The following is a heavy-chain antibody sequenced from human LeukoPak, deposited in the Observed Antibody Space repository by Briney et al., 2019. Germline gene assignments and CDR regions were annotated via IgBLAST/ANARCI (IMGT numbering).Heavy chain of an antibody. J-gene: IGHJ4*02. CDR1: GFTFSNAW. CDR2: IKSKTDGGTT. CDR3: TTPHQGIAARRYYFDY. V-gene: IGHV3-15*01. D-gene: IGHD6-6*01. Sequence: PGGSLRLSCAASGFTFSNAWMSWVRQAPGKGLEWVGRIKSKTDGGTTDYAAPVKGRFTISRDDSKNTLYLQMNSLKTEDTAVYYCTTPHQGIAARRYYFDYWGQGTLVTVSS.